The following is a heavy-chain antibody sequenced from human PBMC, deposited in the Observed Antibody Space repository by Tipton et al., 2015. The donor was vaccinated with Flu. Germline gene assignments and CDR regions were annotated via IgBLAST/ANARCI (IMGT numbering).Heavy chain of an antibody. Sequence: TLSLTCTVPGGSISSYYWSWIRQPPGKGLEWIGYTYYSGSTNYNPSLKSRVTISVDTSKNQFSVKLSSVTAADTAVYYCARDRADSSGFIDYWGQGTLVTVSS. CDR1: GGSISSYY. V-gene: IGHV4-59*01. CDR2: TYYSGST. CDR3: ARDRADSSGFIDY. J-gene: IGHJ4*02. D-gene: IGHD3-22*01.